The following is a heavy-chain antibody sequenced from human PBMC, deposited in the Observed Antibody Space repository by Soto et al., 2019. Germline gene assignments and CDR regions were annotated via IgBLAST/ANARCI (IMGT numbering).Heavy chain of an antibody. CDR2: MYYSGST. J-gene: IGHJ4*01. D-gene: IGHD5-18*01. V-gene: IGHV4-30-4*01. Sequence: SETLSLTCTVSGGSISSGDFYWSWIRQPPWKGLKWIGYMYYSGSTYYNPSLKSRVTISVDTAKIQFSLKLSSVTAAYTAMYHCARGGNPTWIQLWKRAFQYFDDGAHGTLVTVSS. CDR3: ARGGNPTWIQLWKRAFQYFDD. CDR1: GGSISSGDFY.